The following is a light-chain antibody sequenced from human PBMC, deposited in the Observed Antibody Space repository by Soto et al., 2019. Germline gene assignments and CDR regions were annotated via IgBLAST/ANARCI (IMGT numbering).Light chain of an antibody. V-gene: IGKV1-5*03. Sequence: DIQMTQSPSTLSASVGDRVTITCRASQSISSWLAWYQQKPGKAPKLLIYKASSLESGVPSRFSGSGSVTEFTLTISSLQPDDFATYFCQQYSGYPFTFGPGTKVDIK. CDR2: KAS. CDR3: QQYSGYPFT. J-gene: IGKJ3*01. CDR1: QSISSW.